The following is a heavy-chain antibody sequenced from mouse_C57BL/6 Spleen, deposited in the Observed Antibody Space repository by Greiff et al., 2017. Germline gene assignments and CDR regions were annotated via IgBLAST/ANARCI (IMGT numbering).Heavy chain of an antibody. CDR3: ARSGYDYDEGFAY. D-gene: IGHD2-4*01. J-gene: IGHJ3*01. Sequence: QVQLKESGAELAKPGASVKLSCKASGYTFTSYWMHWVKQRPGQGLEWIGYINPSSGYTKYNQKFKDKATLTADKSSSTAYMQLSSLTYEDSAVYYCARSGYDYDEGFAYWGQGTLVTVSA. CDR1: GYTFTSYW. CDR2: INPSSGYT. V-gene: IGHV1-7*01.